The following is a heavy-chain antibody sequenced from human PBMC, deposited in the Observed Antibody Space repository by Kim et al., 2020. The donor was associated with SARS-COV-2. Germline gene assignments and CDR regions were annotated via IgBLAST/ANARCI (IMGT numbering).Heavy chain of an antibody. D-gene: IGHD4-17*01. J-gene: IGHJ3*02. Sequence: GGSLRLSCAASGFTFDDYGMSWVRQAPGKGLEWVSGINWNGGSTGYADSVKGRFTISRDNAKNSLYLQMNSLRAEDTALYHCARVYGGNSVGGFDIWGQGTMVTVSS. CDR2: INWNGGST. CDR3: ARVYGGNSVGGFDI. CDR1: GFTFDDYG. V-gene: IGHV3-20*01.